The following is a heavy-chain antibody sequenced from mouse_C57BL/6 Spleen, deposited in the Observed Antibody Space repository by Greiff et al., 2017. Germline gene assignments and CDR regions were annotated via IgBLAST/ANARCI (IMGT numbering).Heavy chain of an antibody. V-gene: IGHV1-59*01. D-gene: IGHD2-10*01. J-gene: IGHJ4*01. Sequence: QVQLQQSGAELVRPGTSVKLSCKASGYTFTSYWMHWVKQRPGQGLEWIGVIDPSDSYTNYNQKFKGKATLTVDTSSSTAYMQLSSLTSEDSAVYYCARSYYGNSYAMDYWGQGTSVTVSS. CDR2: IDPSDSYT. CDR3: ARSYYGNSYAMDY. CDR1: GYTFTSYW.